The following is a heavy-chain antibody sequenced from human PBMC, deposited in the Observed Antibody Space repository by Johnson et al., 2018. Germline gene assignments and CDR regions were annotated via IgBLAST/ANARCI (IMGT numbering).Heavy chain of an antibody. CDR1: GGTFSSYA. V-gene: IGHV1-69*12. J-gene: IGHJ3*02. Sequence: QVQLVQSGAEVKKPGSSVKVSCKASGGTFSSYAISWVRQAPGQGLEWMGGIIPIFGTANYAQKFQGRVTITADESTSTAYMGLSSRRSEDTAVDYWASSYYYDSSGYYYGDAFDIWGQGTMVTVSS. D-gene: IGHD3-22*01. CDR3: ASSYYYDSSGYYYGDAFDI. CDR2: IIPIFGTA.